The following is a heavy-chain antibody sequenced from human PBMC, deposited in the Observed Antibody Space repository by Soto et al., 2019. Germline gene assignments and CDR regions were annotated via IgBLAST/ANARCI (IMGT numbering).Heavy chain of an antibody. CDR3: ARGTLEYSSSWYPQDYYYYYGMDV. Sequence: ASVKVSCKASGGTFSSYAISWVRQAPGQGLEWMGGIIPIFGTANYAQKFQGRVTITADESTSTAYMELSSLRSEDTAVYYCARGTLEYSSSWYPQDYYYYYGMDVWGQGTTVTVSS. CDR2: IIPIFGTA. J-gene: IGHJ6*02. CDR1: GGTFSSYA. V-gene: IGHV1-69*13. D-gene: IGHD6-13*01.